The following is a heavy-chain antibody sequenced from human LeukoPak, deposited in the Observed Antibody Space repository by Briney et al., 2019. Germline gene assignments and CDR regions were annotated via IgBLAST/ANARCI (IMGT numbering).Heavy chain of an antibody. CDR1: GFTFSSYA. CDR3: AKWKYSNPGIDDY. CDR2: ISGSGDNT. J-gene: IGHJ4*02. Sequence: PGGSLRLSCAASGFTFSSYAMSWVRQVPGKGLEWVSVISGSGDNTYYADSVKGRFTISRDNSKNMLCLQMNSLRAEDTAVYYCAKWKYSNPGIDDYWGQGTLVTVSS. D-gene: IGHD6-13*01. V-gene: IGHV3-23*01.